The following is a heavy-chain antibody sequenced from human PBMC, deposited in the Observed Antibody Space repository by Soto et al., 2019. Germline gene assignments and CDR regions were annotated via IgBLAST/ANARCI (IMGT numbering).Heavy chain of an antibody. CDR3: ARDVVSSPNWYFDL. V-gene: IGHV3-9*01. Sequence: EVHLVESGGGLVQPGRSLRLSCAASGFTFDDYAMHWVRQAPGKGLELVSRISWNSDSVDYADSVKGRFTISRDNAKNSLYLQMNSLRTEDTALYYCARDVVSSPNWYFDLWGRGTLVTVSS. J-gene: IGHJ2*01. CDR1: GFTFDDYA. D-gene: IGHD2-2*01. CDR2: ISWNSDSV.